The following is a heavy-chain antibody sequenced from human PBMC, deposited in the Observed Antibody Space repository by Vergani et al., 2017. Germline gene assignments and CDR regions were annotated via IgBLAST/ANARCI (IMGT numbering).Heavy chain of an antibody. CDR1: GFTFSSYE. CDR3: ATHREATVVLPYWYFDL. Sequence: EVQLVESGGGLVQPGGSLRLSCAASGFTFSSYEMNWVRQAPGKGLEWVSYISSSGSTIYYADSVKGRFTISIDNAKNSLYLQMNILRAEDTAVYYCATHREATVVLPYWYFDLWGRGTLVTVSS. V-gene: IGHV3-48*03. J-gene: IGHJ2*01. D-gene: IGHD4-23*01. CDR2: ISSSGSTI.